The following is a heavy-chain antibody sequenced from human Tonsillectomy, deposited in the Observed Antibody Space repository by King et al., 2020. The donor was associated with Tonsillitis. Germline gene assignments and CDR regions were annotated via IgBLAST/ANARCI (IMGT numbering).Heavy chain of an antibody. D-gene: IGHD3-22*01. CDR3: ARGKGYYDSSGYKL. CDR1: GGSFSGYY. J-gene: IGHJ4*02. Sequence: VQLQQWGAGLVKPSETLSLTCAVYGGSFSGYYWSCIRQPPGKGLEWIGEINHSGSTHYNPSLKSRVTISVDTSKNQFSLKLGSVTAADTAVYYCARGKGYYDSSGYKLWGQGTLVTVSS. V-gene: IGHV4-34*01. CDR2: INHSGST.